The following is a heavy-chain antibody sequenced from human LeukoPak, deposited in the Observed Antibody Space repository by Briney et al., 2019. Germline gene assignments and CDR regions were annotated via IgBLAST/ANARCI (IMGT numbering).Heavy chain of an antibody. CDR1: GFTFSDYY. CDR2: ISSSGTYI. J-gene: IGHJ4*02. D-gene: IGHD2/OR15-2a*01. Sequence: PGGSLRLSCATSGFTFSDYYMSWIRQAPGKGLEWVSYISSSGTYINSADSVKGRFTISRDYPKNSLYLQMSSLRAEDTAVYYCAKERAFGTWLGDYWGQGTPVTVSS. CDR3: AKERAFGTWLGDY. V-gene: IGHV3-11*05.